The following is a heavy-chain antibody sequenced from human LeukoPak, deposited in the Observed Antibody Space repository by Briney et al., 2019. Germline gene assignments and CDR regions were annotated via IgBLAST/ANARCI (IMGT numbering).Heavy chain of an antibody. V-gene: IGHV1-18*01. CDR3: ARRPGIAAAGTTIEFDY. J-gene: IGHJ4*02. D-gene: IGHD6-13*01. Sequence: ASVKVSCKASGYTFTSYGISWVRQAPGQGLEWMGWISAYNGNTNYAQKLQGRVTMTADTSTSTACMELRSLRSDDTAVYYCARRPGIAAAGTTIEFDYWGQGTLVTVSS. CDR1: GYTFTSYG. CDR2: ISAYNGNT.